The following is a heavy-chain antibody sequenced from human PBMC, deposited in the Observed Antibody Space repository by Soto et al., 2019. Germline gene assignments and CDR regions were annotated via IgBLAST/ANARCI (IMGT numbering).Heavy chain of an antibody. CDR3: ARFTTGTTPRVDWSLDL. V-gene: IGHV4-59*01. Sequence: WTWIRQPPGKGLEWIGYIYYTGSTNYNPSLESRVTISLDTSKNQFSLRLSSVTAADAAVYYFARFTTGTTPRVDWSLDLWGRGTLVTVSS. J-gene: IGHJ2*01. D-gene: IGHD1-1*01. CDR2: IYYTGST.